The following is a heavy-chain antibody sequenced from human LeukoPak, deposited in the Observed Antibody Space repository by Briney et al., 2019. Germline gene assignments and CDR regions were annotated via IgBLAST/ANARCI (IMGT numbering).Heavy chain of an antibody. J-gene: IGHJ4*02. D-gene: IGHD3-16*02. Sequence: ASVKVSCKASGYTFSDFYIHWVRQAPGQGLEWMGWINPKSGDTNYAQKFQGWVTVTRATSISTSYMEIGRLTSDDTAVYYCARGRGYYDYVWGSYRYPTFDSWGQGTLVTVSS. CDR2: INPKSGDT. CDR1: GYTFSDFY. CDR3: ARGRGYYDYVWGSYRYPTFDS. V-gene: IGHV1-2*04.